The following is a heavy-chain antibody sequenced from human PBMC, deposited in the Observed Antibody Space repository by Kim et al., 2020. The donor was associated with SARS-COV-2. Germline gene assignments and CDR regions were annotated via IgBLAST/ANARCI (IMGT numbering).Heavy chain of an antibody. J-gene: IGHJ6*04. Sequence: ASVKVSCKASGYTFTGYYMHWVRQAPGQGLEWMGRINPNSGGTNYAQKFQGRVTMTRDTSISTAYMELSRLRTDDTAVYYCAREVLMVYAIYYYGMDVWGEGTTVTVSS. V-gene: IGHV1-2*06. CDR2: INPNSGGT. D-gene: IGHD2-8*01. CDR3: AREVLMVYAIYYYGMDV. CDR1: GYTFTGYY.